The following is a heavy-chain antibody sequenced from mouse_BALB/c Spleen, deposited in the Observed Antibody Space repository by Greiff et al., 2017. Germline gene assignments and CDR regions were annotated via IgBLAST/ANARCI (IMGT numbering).Heavy chain of an antibody. CDR1: GYTFTSYW. CDR3: ARGSRYYFDY. CDR2: INPSTGYT. Sequence: QVQLKESGAELAKPGASVKMSCKASGYTFTSYWMHWVKQRPGQGLEWIGYINPSTGYTEYNQKFKDKATLTADKSSSTAYMQLSSLTSEDSAVYYCARGSRYYFDYWGQGTTLTVSS. J-gene: IGHJ2*01. D-gene: IGHD1-1*02. V-gene: IGHV1-7*01.